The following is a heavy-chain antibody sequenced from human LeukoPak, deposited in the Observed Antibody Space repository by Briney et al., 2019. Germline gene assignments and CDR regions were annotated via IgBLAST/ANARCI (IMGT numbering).Heavy chain of an antibody. V-gene: IGHV1-2*02. Sequence: GASVKVSCKASGYSLTGYYMHWVRQAPGPGLEWMGWINPNSGDTKYAQKFQGRVTMTRDTSISTAYMELSRLRSDDTAVYYCARFGEAGVGYYYYMDVWGKGTTVTVSS. CDR3: ARFGEAGVGYYYYMDV. D-gene: IGHD2-21*01. CDR2: INPNSGDT. CDR1: GYSLTGYY. J-gene: IGHJ6*03.